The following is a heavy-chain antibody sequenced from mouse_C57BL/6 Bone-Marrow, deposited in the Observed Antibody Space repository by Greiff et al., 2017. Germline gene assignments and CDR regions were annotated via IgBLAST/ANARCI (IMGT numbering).Heavy chain of an antibody. CDR2: IDPEDGAT. CDR1: GFNIKDYY. CDR3: TTIHYYGSSYTWFAY. Sequence: EVQLQQSGAELVRPGASVKLSCTASGFNIKDYYMHWVKQRPEPCLAWIGRIDPEDGATEYAPQFQGKATMTADTSSNTAYLQVSSLTSEDTAVYYCTTIHYYGSSYTWFAYWGQGTLVTVAA. D-gene: IGHD1-1*01. V-gene: IGHV14-1*01. J-gene: IGHJ3*01.